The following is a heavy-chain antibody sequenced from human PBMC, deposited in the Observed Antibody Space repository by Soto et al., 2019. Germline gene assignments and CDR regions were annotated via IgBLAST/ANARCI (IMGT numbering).Heavy chain of an antibody. Sequence: SETLFLTCTVSGGSISSYYWSWIRQPPGKGLEWIGYIYYSGSTNYNPSLKSRVTISVDTSKNQFSLKLSSVTAADTAVYYCARGWRQLVPNWFDPWGQGTLVTVSS. CDR1: GGSISSYY. J-gene: IGHJ5*02. V-gene: IGHV4-59*01. CDR3: ARGWRQLVPNWFDP. CDR2: IYYSGST. D-gene: IGHD6-6*01.